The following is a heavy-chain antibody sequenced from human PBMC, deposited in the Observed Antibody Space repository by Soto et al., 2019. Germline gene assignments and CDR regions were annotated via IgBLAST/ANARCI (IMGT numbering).Heavy chain of an antibody. V-gene: IGHV3-21*01. CDR2: ISSASSET. Sequence: XGSLRISFEASGFTFSRVSMNWVRQVPGKGLEWVASISSASSETWYADSVKGRFIISRDNEQNSMFLQMNTLRPEDSAIYYCARVADWGPGTQVTVSS. J-gene: IGHJ4*02. CDR3: ARVAD. CDR1: GFTFSRVS.